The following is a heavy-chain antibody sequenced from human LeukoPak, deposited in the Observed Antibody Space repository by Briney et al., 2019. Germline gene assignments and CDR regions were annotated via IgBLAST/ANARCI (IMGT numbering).Heavy chain of an antibody. J-gene: IGHJ4*02. CDR3: TRVVNGGHFDY. CDR1: GASINDYC. D-gene: IGHD2-8*01. Sequence: SETLSLTCTVSGASINDYCWTWIRQPPGKGLEWIGYVYHTGTSGYHPSLKSRVAMSLDTSKNQLSLKLSSVTAADTAVYFCTRVVNGGHFDYWGQGTLVTVSS. V-gene: IGHV4-59*01. CDR2: VYHTGTS.